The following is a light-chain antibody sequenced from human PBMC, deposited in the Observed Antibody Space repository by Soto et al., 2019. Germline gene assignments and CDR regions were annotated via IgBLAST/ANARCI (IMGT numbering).Light chain of an antibody. CDR2: KAS. Sequence: DIQMTQSPSTVSASVGDRVTITCRASQSISSWLAWYQQKPGKAPNLLIYKASSLESGVPSRFSGSGSGTESTLTISSLQPDDFATYYCQQYNIYPWTFGQGTKVEIK. CDR3: QQYNIYPWT. CDR1: QSISSW. J-gene: IGKJ1*01. V-gene: IGKV1-5*03.